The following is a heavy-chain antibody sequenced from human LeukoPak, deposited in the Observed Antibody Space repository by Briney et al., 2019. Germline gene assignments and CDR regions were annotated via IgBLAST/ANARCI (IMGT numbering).Heavy chain of an antibody. CDR1: GFTFSSYA. CDR3: ARPDSYYYGSGSYYSSFDY. D-gene: IGHD3-10*01. V-gene: IGHV3-30*04. CDR2: LSYDGSNK. Sequence: PGRSLRLSCAASGFTFSSYAMHWVRQAPGKGLEWVTILSYDGSNKHYADSVKGRFTISRDNSKNTLYLQMNSLRAEDTAVYYCARPDSYYYGSGSYYSSFDYWGQGTLVTVST. J-gene: IGHJ4*02.